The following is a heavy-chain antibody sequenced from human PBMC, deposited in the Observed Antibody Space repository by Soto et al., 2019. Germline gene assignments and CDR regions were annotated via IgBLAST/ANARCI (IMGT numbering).Heavy chain of an antibody. Sequence: EVQLVESGGGLVQPGGSLRLSCAASGFTFSNYWMHWVRQAPGKGLVWVSRINGDGGSTTYADSVKGRFTISRDNAKNTLYLQINNLRAEDTAVYYCAREGGNYFYGMDVWGQGTTVTVSS. V-gene: IGHV3-74*01. CDR1: GFTFSNYW. CDR3: AREGGNYFYGMDV. J-gene: IGHJ6*02. CDR2: INGDGGST.